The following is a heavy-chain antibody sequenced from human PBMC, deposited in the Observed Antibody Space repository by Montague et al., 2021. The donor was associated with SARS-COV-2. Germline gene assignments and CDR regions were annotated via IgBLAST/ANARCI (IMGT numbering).Heavy chain of an antibody. CDR1: DGSISSNF. J-gene: IGHJ4*02. Sequence: SETLSLTCTVSDGSISSNFWSRIRQPPGKGLEWIGYIYYSGSTNYNPSLKSRVTISVDTSKKQFSLQLSSVTAADTAVYYCARTRGYDPLFDFWGQGTLVTVSS. CDR2: IYYSGST. V-gene: IGHV4-59*01. D-gene: IGHD5-12*01. CDR3: ARTRGYDPLFDF.